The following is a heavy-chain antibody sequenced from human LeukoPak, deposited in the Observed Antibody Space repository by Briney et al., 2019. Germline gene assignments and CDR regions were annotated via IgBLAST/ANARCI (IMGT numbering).Heavy chain of an antibody. CDR3: AREVDIDVY. CDR2: IYSGGST. CDR1: GLTVSSNF. J-gene: IGHJ4*02. V-gene: IGHV3-66*01. Sequence: GGSLRLSCAATGLTVSSNFMSWVRQAPGKGLEWVSVIYSGGSTYYADSVKGRFTISRDNSKNTLYLQMNSLRAEDTAVYYCAREVDIDVYWGQGTLVTVSS. D-gene: IGHD5-12*01.